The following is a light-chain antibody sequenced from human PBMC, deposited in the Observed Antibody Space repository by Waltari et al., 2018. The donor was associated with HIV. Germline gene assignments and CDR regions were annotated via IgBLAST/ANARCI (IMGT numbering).Light chain of an antibody. Sequence: IVLTQSPGTLSLSPGEKATLSCRASQNVSSGYLAWYQQKPGQGPRLLIYGASNRATGIPDRFSGSGSGTDFTLTISRLEPEDFAVYYCQQYSSSPPITFGQGTRLEIK. CDR2: GAS. CDR3: QQYSSSPPIT. V-gene: IGKV3-20*01. CDR1: QNVSSGY. J-gene: IGKJ5*01.